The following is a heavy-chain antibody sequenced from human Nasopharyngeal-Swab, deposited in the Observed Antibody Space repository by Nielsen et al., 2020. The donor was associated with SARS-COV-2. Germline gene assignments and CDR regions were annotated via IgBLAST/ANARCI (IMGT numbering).Heavy chain of an antibody. Sequence: ASVKVSCKASGYTFTSYGISWVRQAPGQGLEWMGWISAYNGNTNYAQKLQGRVTMTTDTSTSTAYMELSSLRSEDTAVYYCARVGWGDPPSGSYSYYYYGMDVWGQGTTVTVSS. CDR1: GYTFTSYG. CDR3: ARVGWGDPPSGSYSYYYYGMDV. CDR2: ISAYNGNT. D-gene: IGHD1-26*01. V-gene: IGHV1-18*01. J-gene: IGHJ6*02.